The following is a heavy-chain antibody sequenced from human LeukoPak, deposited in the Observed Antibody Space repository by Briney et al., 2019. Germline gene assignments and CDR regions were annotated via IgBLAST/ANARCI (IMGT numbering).Heavy chain of an antibody. V-gene: IGHV3-7*01. J-gene: IGHJ4*02. CDR2: IKEDGSAK. D-gene: IGHD2-21*02. CDR3: ARDKAVTEAGFDY. CDR1: GFTFSSYW. Sequence: PGGSLRLPCAASGFTFSSYWMSWVRKAPGRGLEWLTNIKEDGSAKYYVDSVKGRFTISRDNAKNSLYLQLNSLRGEDTAVYYCARDKAVTEAGFDYWGLGTLVTVSS.